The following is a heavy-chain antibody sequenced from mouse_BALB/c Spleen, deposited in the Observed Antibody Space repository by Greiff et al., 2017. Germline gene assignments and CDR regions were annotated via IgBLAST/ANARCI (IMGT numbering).Heavy chain of an antibody. D-gene: IGHD1-1*01. CDR3: ARRGETTVGYFDY. J-gene: IGHJ2*01. V-gene: IGHV1-55*01. CDR1: GYNFTSYW. CDR2: IYPGSGST. Sequence: QVQLQQPGAELVKPGTSVKLSCKASGYNFTSYWINWVKLRPGQGLEWIGDIYPGSGSTNYNEKFKSKATLTVDTSSSTAYMQLSSLASEDSALYYSARRGETTVGYFDYWGQGTTLTVSS.